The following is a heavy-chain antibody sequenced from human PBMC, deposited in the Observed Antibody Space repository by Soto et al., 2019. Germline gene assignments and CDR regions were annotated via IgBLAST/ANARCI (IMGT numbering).Heavy chain of an antibody. CDR1: GFTFSSYS. CDR3: APTVYYSDTSGLY. V-gene: IGHV3-48*02. Sequence: EVQLVESGGGLVQPGGSLRLSCAASGFTFSSYSMNWVRQAPGKGLEWVSYISSSSSTIYYADSVKGRFTISRDNAKNSLYLQMNSLRDEDTAVYYCAPTVYYSDTSGLYWGQGTLVTVSS. J-gene: IGHJ4*02. CDR2: ISSSSSTI. D-gene: IGHD3-22*01.